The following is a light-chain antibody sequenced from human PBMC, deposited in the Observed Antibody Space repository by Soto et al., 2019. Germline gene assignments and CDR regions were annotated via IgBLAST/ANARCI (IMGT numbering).Light chain of an antibody. CDR2: GAS. CDR3: HQDFDLPLT. Sequence: EIVMTQSPVTLSLSPGDRATLSCRASQSLSNIYISWYQQKPGQAPRLLIYGASTRATGIPARFSGSGSGTDFTLTISSLQPEDFALYYCHQDFDLPLTFGGGTKVDIK. CDR1: QSLSNIY. V-gene: IGKV3D-7*01. J-gene: IGKJ4*01.